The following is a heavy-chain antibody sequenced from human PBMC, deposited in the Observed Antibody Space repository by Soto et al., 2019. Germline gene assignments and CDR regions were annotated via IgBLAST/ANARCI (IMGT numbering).Heavy chain of an antibody. Sequence: QVQLVQSGAEVKKTGSSVKVSCKTSGGTFSTFGISWVRQAPGQGLEWMGGIIPFFVTAEYSQKFEDRITITADESTNAAYMGLRSLASEDTAIYYCARSAPMDAGDKYYYDFWGQGALVTVSS. J-gene: IGHJ4*02. CDR3: ARSAPMDAGDKYYYDF. CDR2: IIPFFVTA. V-gene: IGHV1-69*01. D-gene: IGHD3-16*01. CDR1: GGTFSTFG.